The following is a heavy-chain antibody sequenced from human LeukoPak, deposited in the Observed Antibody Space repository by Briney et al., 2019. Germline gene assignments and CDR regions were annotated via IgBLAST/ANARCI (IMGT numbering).Heavy chain of an antibody. V-gene: IGHV4-61*02. CDR3: ATRTDPYYDFWSGYYRSHYYYMDV. Sequence: PSETLSLTCTVSGGLISSGSYYWSWIRQPAGKGLEWIGRMYTSGSTNYNPSLKSRVTISVDTSKNQFSLKLSSVTAADTAVYYCATRTDPYYDFWSGYYRSHYYYMDVWGKGTTVTVSS. CDR1: GGLISSGSYY. D-gene: IGHD3-3*01. CDR2: MYTSGST. J-gene: IGHJ6*03.